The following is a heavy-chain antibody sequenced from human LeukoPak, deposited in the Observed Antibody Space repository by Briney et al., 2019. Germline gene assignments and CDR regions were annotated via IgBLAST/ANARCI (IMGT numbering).Heavy chain of an antibody. V-gene: IGHV3-23*01. CDR2: ISGSGSGGST. CDR1: GFPFSSHG. Sequence: PGGSLRFSCAGSGFPFSSHGMNWVRQAPGKGLEWVSSISGSGSGGSTYYADSVKGRFTISRDNSKNTLYLQMNSLRAEDTAVYYCAKSGYNRFDYWGQGTLVTVSS. D-gene: IGHD5-24*01. CDR3: AKSGYNRFDY. J-gene: IGHJ4*02.